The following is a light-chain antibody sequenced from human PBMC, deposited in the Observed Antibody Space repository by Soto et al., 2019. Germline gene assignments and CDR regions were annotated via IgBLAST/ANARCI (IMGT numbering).Light chain of an antibody. Sequence: EIVLTQSPATLYLSPGETAALSCRASQSVSSYLAWYPQKPGQAPRLLIDDEFKRETGIPARFSGSGSGTDFTLIISSLEPEDFAVYYCQQRSSGPSTFGGGTKVEVQ. J-gene: IGKJ4*01. CDR1: QSVSSY. CDR3: QQRSSGPST. CDR2: DEF. V-gene: IGKV3-11*01.